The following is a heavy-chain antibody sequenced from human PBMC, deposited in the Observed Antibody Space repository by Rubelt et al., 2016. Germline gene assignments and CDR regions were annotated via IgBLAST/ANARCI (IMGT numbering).Heavy chain of an antibody. CDR3: ARADWYNIGWGYLDY. CDR2: IYYSGST. J-gene: IGHJ4*02. Sequence: QVQLEESGPGLVKPSETLSLTCTVSGGSISSSSYYWGWIRQPPGKGLEWIGSIYYSGSTYYNPSLKSRVTISVDTSKNQFSPKLGSVTAADTAVYYCARADWYNIGWGYLDYWGQGTLVTVSS. D-gene: IGHD6-19*01. V-gene: IGHV4-39*01. CDR1: GGSISSSSYY.